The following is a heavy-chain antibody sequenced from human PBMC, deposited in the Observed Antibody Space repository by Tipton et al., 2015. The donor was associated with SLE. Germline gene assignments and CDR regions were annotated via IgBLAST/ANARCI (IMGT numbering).Heavy chain of an antibody. CDR2: IYHSGNT. J-gene: IGHJ4*02. CDR3: ARVSVATLDY. CDR1: GGSISSHY. D-gene: IGHD5-12*01. V-gene: IGHV4-59*11. Sequence: TLSLTCTVSGGSISSHYWSWVRQPPGKGLEWIGHIYHSGNTNYNPSLKSRVTISLDTSKKQLSLKLTSVTAADTAVYYCARVSVATLDYWGQGALVTVSS.